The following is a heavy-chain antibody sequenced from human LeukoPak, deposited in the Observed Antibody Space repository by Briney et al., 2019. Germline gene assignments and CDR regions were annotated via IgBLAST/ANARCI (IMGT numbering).Heavy chain of an antibody. D-gene: IGHD5-18*01. Sequence: SETLSLTCAVSGYSISSGYYWGWIRQPPGTGLEWIGSIYHSGSTVYSPSLKSRVTISVDTSKNQFSLRLSSVTAADTAVYYCARNISLGRDTTMVTVFDYWGQGTLVTVSS. CDR3: ARNISLGRDTTMVTVFDY. J-gene: IGHJ4*02. CDR2: IYHSGST. V-gene: IGHV4-38-2*01. CDR1: GYSISSGYY.